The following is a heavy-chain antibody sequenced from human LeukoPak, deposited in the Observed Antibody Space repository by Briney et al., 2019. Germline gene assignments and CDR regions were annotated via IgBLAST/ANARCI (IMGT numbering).Heavy chain of an antibody. V-gene: IGHV4-34*01. CDR3: ASNYYDSSGYSGY. CDR2: INHSGST. CDR1: GGSFSGYY. D-gene: IGHD3-22*01. J-gene: IGHJ4*02. Sequence: SETLSLTCAVYGGSFSGYYWSWIRQPPGKGLEWIGEINHSGSTNYNPSLKSRVTMSVDTSKNQFSLKLSSVTAADTAVYYCASNYYDSSGYSGYWGQGTLVTVSS.